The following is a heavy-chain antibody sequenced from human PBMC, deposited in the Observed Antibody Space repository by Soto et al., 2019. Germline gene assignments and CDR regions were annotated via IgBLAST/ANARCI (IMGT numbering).Heavy chain of an antibody. J-gene: IGHJ2*01. V-gene: IGHV3-48*02. CDR1: GFTFSSYS. CDR3: ATATTYYYDSSGYYGWYFDL. Sequence: EVQLVESGGGLVQPGGSLRLSCAASGFTFSSYSMNWVRQAPGKGLEWVSYISSSSSTIYYADSVKGRFTISRDNAKNSLSLQMNSLRDEDTAVYYCATATTYYYDSSGYYGWYFDLWGRGTLVTVSS. D-gene: IGHD3-22*01. CDR2: ISSSSSTI.